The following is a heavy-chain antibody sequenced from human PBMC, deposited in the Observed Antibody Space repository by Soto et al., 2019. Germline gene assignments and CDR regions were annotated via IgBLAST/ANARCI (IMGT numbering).Heavy chain of an antibody. V-gene: IGHV4-34*01. CDR1: GGSFSSYY. Sequence: QVQLQQWGAGLLKPSETLSLTCGVYGGSFSSYYWSWIRQPPGKGLEWIGEIDHSGSSNYNPSLKSRVTISVDTSKNQFSLKLSSVTAADTAVYYCARDIGYCSSTSCYVYMDVWGKGTTVTVSS. D-gene: IGHD2-2*01. CDR2: IDHSGSS. CDR3: ARDIGYCSSTSCYVYMDV. J-gene: IGHJ6*03.